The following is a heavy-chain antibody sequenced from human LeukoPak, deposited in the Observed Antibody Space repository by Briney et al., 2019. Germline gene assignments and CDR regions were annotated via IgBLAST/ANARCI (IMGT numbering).Heavy chain of an antibody. CDR2: INPNSGGT. J-gene: IGHJ3*02. Sequence: ASVKVSCKASGYTFTGYYMHWVRQAPGQGLEWMGWINPNSGGTNYAQKFQGSVTRTRDTSISTAYMELSRLRSDDTAVYYCARETAGTGDDAFDIWGQGTMVTVSS. V-gene: IGHV1-2*02. CDR1: GYTFTGYY. D-gene: IGHD6-19*01. CDR3: ARETAGTGDDAFDI.